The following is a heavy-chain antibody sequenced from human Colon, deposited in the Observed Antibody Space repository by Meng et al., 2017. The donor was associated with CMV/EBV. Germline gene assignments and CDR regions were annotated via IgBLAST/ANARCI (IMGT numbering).Heavy chain of an antibody. CDR3: ARDNAETATNHGIV. CDR2: INSAGTT. CDR1: GVTGRYNF. D-gene: IGHD5-24*01. J-gene: IGHJ6*02. Sequence: GGSLRLSCAASGVTGRYNFMRWLRQAPGKGLEWVSFINSAGTTYYADSVEGRFTISRDNSKNTMYLQMNSLRTEDTAVYYCARDNAETATNHGIVWGQGTTVTVSS. V-gene: IGHV3-66*02.